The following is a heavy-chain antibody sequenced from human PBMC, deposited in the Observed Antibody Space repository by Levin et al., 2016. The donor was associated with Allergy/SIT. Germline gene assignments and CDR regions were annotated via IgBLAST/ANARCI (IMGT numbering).Heavy chain of an antibody. Sequence: GESLKISCAASGFTFSSYSMNWVRQAPGKGLEWVSYISSSSSTIYYADSVKGRFTISRDNAKNSLYLQMNSLRAEDTAVYYCARDEIVEAVAGPGCGECGMDVWGQGTTVTVSS. D-gene: IGHD6-19*01. CDR1: GFTFSSYS. J-gene: IGHJ6*02. CDR2: ISSSSSTI. CDR3: ARDEIVEAVAGPGCGECGMDV. V-gene: IGHV3-48*01.